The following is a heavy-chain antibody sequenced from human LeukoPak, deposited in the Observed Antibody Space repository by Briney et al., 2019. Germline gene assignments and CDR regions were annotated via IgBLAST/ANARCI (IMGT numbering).Heavy chain of an antibody. J-gene: IGHJ4*02. Sequence: SETLSLTRTVSGGSISSSSYYWGWIRQPPGKGLEWIGGIYYSGSTYYNPSLKSRVTISVDTSKNQFSLKLSSVTAADTAVYYCATEPVRYFDWLPRGDYFDYWGQGTLVTVSS. CDR3: ATEPVRYFDWLPRGDYFDY. CDR1: GGSISSSSYY. CDR2: IYYSGST. D-gene: IGHD3-9*01. V-gene: IGHV4-39*01.